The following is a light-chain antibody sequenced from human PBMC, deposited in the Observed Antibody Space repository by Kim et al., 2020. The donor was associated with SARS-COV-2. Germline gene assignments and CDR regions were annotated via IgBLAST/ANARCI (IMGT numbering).Light chain of an antibody. CDR3: QQSYSTPQT. CDR2: AAS. CDR1: QSISSY. Sequence: ASVGDRVTNTSRASQSISSYLNWYQQKPGKAPKLLIYAASSLQSGVPSRFSGSGSGTDFTLTISSLQPEDFATYYCQQSYSTPQTFGGGTKVDIK. J-gene: IGKJ4*01. V-gene: IGKV1-39*01.